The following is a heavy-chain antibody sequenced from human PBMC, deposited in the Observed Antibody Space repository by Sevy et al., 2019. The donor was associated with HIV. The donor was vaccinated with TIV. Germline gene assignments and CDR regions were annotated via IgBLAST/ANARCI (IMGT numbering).Heavy chain of an antibody. CDR1: DFTVSYYA. CDR2: ISNDGNNK. V-gene: IGHV3-30*04. CDR3: GTAPLPYDTRVYFDY. D-gene: IGHD3-3*01. J-gene: IGHJ4*02. Sequence: GGSLRLSCVASDFTVSYYAMHWVRQAPGKGLEWVAVISNDGNNKHYAESVKGRFTVSRDNTKNSLYLEMNSLRPEDTAIFSCGTAPLPYDTRVYFDYWGQGTLVTVSS.